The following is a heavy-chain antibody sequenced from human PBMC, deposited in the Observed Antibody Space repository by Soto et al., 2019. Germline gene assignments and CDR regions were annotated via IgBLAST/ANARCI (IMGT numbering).Heavy chain of an antibody. Sequence: SETLSLTCTVSGGSMSSHYWTWLRQPPGKGLEWIGYISYSGSTYYNPSLKSRVTMSADTSRNQFSLKLSSVIAADTAVYYCARADPDASVGYWGQGTLVTVSS. J-gene: IGHJ4*02. CDR2: ISYSGST. D-gene: IGHD3-16*01. CDR1: GGSMSSHY. V-gene: IGHV4-59*11. CDR3: ARADPDASVGY.